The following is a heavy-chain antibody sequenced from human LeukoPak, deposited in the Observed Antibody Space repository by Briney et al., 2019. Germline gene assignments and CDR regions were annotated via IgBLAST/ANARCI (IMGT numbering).Heavy chain of an antibody. CDR3: ARGPYGMDV. J-gene: IGHJ6*02. V-gene: IGHV3-69-1*01. CDR2: ITSTSTI. Sequence: LEWFSSITSTSTIYYADSVKGRFTISRDNAKNSLYLQMNSLRDEDTAVYYCARGPYGMDVWGQGTTVTVSS.